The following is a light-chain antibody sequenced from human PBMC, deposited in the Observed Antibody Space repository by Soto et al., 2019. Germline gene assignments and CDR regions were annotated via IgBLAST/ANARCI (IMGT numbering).Light chain of an antibody. V-gene: IGKV1-5*01. J-gene: IGKJ4*01. CDR3: QQYSSSPHT. Sequence: DIHMNQSPSTLSASVIDRVTITCLASQSISSWLAWYQQKPGKAPKLLIYDASSLESGVPSRFSGSGSGTDFTLTISRLEPEDFAVYHCQQYSSSPHTFGGGAKVDIK. CDR2: DAS. CDR1: QSISSW.